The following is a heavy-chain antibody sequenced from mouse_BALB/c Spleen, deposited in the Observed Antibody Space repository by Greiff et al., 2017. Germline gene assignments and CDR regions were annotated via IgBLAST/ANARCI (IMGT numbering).Heavy chain of an antibody. V-gene: IGHV5-6-5*01. Sequence: EVKVEESGGGLVKPGGSLKLSCAASGFTFSSYAMSWVRQTPEKRLEWVASISSGGSTYYPDSVKGRFTISRDNARNILYLQMSSLRSEDTAMYYCAREGDGYYEYFDVWGAGTTVTVSS. J-gene: IGHJ1*01. D-gene: IGHD2-3*01. CDR2: ISSGGST. CDR1: GFTFSSYA. CDR3: AREGDGYYEYFDV.